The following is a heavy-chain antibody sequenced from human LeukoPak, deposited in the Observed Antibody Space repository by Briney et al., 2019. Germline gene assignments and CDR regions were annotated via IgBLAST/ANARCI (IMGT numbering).Heavy chain of an antibody. CDR1: GGSISSSGYY. CDR2: IYYSGST. J-gene: IGHJ3*02. D-gene: IGHD3-16*02. Sequence: KPSETLSLTCTVSGGSISSSGYYWGWIRQPPGKGLEWIGSIYYSGSTYYNPSLKSRVTISVDTSKNQISLKLRSVTAADTAMYYCARASNDLAWGNYRYTQDGFDMWGQGTMVTVSS. V-gene: IGHV4-39*07. CDR3: ARASNDLAWGNYRYTQDGFDM.